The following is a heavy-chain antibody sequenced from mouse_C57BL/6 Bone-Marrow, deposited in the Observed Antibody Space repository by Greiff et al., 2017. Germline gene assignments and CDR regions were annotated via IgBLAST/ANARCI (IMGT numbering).Heavy chain of an antibody. D-gene: IGHD1-1*01. Sequence: EVKLVESGEGLVKPGGSLKLSCAASGFTFSSYAMSWVRQTPEKRLEWVAYISSGGDYIYYADTVKGRFTISRDNARNTLYLQMSSLKSEDTAMYYCTRDRKDYVRETAWFADWGQGTLVTVSA. J-gene: IGHJ3*01. CDR2: ISSGGDYI. V-gene: IGHV5-9-1*02. CDR1: GFTFSSYA. CDR3: TRDRKDYVRETAWFAD.